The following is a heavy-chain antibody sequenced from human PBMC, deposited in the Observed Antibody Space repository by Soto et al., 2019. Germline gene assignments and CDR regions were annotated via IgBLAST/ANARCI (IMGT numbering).Heavy chain of an antibody. J-gene: IGHJ4*02. CDR3: ARHRGGWNHPGYYFDY. V-gene: IGHV4-39*01. CDR1: GCSISSSSYY. D-gene: IGHD1-1*01. CDR2: IYYSGST. Sequence: SETLSLTCTVSGCSISSSSYYWGWIGQPPGKGLEWIGSIYYSGSTYYNPSLRSRVTISVDTSKNQFSLKLSSVTAADTAVYYCARHRGGWNHPGYYFDYWGQGTLVTVSS.